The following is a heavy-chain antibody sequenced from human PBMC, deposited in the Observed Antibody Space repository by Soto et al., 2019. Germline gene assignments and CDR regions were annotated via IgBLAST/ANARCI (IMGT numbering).Heavy chain of an antibody. Sequence: SETLSLTCAVYGGSFNAYYWNWIRQPPGKGLEWIGEINYSGSTNYNPSLKSRVTISVDTSKNQFSLNLSSVTAADTAVYYCARGRRQKLVPTAYDWFDPWGQGTLVPIS. D-gene: IGHD6-13*01. CDR1: GGSFNAYY. J-gene: IGHJ5*02. CDR2: INYSGST. CDR3: ARGRRQKLVPTAYDWFDP. V-gene: IGHV4-34*01.